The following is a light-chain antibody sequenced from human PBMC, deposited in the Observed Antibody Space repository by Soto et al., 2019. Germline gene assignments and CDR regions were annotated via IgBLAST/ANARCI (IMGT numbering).Light chain of an antibody. CDR1: SSDIGNYNY. J-gene: IGLJ3*02. CDR3: ISYTRSATLV. V-gene: IGLV2-14*03. Sequence: QSALTQPASVSGSLGQSITISCTGTSSDIGNYNYVSWYQQHPGKAPKLIIYDVSNRPSGVSNRFSASKSVNTASLTISGLQSEDEADYSCISYTRSATLVFGGGTKVTVL. CDR2: DVS.